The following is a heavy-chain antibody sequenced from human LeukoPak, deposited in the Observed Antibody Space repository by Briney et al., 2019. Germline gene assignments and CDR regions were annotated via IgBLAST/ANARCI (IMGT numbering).Heavy chain of an antibody. CDR2: VYTSGST. CDR3: ARSSIVVLPAALKVYYYYMDV. Sequence: PSETLSLSCTVSGGSTSSYYWSWIRQPAGKGLEWIGRVYTSGSTNYNPSLKSRVTTSLDTSKNQFSLRLSSVAAADTAVYYCARSSIVVLPAALKVYYYYMDVWGKGTTVTVSS. J-gene: IGHJ6*03. D-gene: IGHD2-2*01. V-gene: IGHV4-4*07. CDR1: GGSTSSYY.